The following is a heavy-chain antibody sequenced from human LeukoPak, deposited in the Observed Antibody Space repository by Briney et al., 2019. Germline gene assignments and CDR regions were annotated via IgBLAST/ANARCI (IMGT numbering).Heavy chain of an antibody. CDR1: GGSISSGGYY. Sequence: SETLSLTCTVSGGSISSGGYYWSWIRQHPGKGLEWIGYIYYSGSTYYNPSLKSRVTISVDTSKNQFPLKLSSVTAADTAVYYCARHTTGTGPFDYWGQGTLVTVSS. CDR3: ARHTTGTGPFDY. V-gene: IGHV4-31*03. CDR2: IYYSGST. D-gene: IGHD1-1*01. J-gene: IGHJ4*02.